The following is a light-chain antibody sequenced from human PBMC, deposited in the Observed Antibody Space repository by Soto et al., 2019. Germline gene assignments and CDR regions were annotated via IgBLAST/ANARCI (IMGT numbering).Light chain of an antibody. CDR1: SSDVGGYNY. V-gene: IGLV2-14*01. CDR2: DVS. J-gene: IGLJ1*01. CDR3: SSYTSSRV. Sequence: QSALTQPASVSGSPGQSITISCTGTSSDVGGYNYVSWYQQHPGKAPKLMIYDVSNRPSGVSNRFSGSKSGNTASLTISGLQAEDEADYYCSSYTSSRVFGTGTK.